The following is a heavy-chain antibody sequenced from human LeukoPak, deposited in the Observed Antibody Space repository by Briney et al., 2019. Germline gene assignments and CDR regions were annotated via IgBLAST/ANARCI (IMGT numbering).Heavy chain of an antibody. CDR2: ISSYNGNT. D-gene: IGHD4-17*01. Sequence: ASVKVSCKPCGYTFRTHGLSWVRQAPGQGLEWMGWISSYNGNTNYAQKVQGRLTMTTDTSTSTAYMELRSLRSDDTAVYYCARGNDYGDPLDYWGQGTQVTVSS. V-gene: IGHV1-18*01. J-gene: IGHJ4*02. CDR1: GYTFRTHG. CDR3: ARGNDYGDPLDY.